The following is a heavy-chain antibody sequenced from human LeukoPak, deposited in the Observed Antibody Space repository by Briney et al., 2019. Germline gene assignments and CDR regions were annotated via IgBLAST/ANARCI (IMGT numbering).Heavy chain of an antibody. D-gene: IGHD3-10*01. CDR2: VYYSGST. CDR3: ASHFYGSGRHLPGGGVNWFDP. CDR1: GGSITRYY. Sequence: SATLSLTCTVSGGSITRYYWSSIRHPPGKGRYWLGYVYYSGSTNYNPSLKSRVPMSLDTSKNQFALKLSSVTAADTAVYYCASHFYGSGRHLPGGGVNWFDPWGQGTLVTVSS. J-gene: IGHJ5*02. V-gene: IGHV4-59*07.